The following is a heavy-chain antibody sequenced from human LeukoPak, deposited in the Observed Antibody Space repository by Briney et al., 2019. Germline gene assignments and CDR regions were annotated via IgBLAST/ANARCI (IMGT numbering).Heavy chain of an antibody. D-gene: IGHD2-21*02. V-gene: IGHV3-21*01. J-gene: IGHJ4*02. CDR1: GFTFSSFS. Sequence: GGSLRLSCAASGFTFSSFSMIWVRQSPGKGLEWVASISSTSDHIFYADSVKGRFTISRDTANNSLYLQMTSLRAEDTAVYYCARDNLGYCGGDCSTDYWGQGTLVTVSS. CDR3: ARDNLGYCGGDCSTDY. CDR2: ISSTSDHI.